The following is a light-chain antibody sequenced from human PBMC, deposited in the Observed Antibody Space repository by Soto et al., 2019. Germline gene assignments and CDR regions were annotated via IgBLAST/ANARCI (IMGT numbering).Light chain of an antibody. V-gene: IGKV1-5*01. J-gene: IGKJ1*01. CDR1: QSISSW. CDR3: QQYNSYSPERT. CDR2: DAS. Sequence: DIQMTQSPSTLSASVGDRVTITCRASQSISSWLAWYQQKPGKAPKLLIYDASSLESGVPSRFSGSGSWTEFTITISSLQHDDFATYYCQQYNSYSPERTFGQGTKVEIK.